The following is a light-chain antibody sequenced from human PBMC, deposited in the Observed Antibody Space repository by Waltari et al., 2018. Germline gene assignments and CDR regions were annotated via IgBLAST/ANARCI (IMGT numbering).Light chain of an antibody. CDR2: RDN. CDR3: QAWDSGIV. Sequence: SYEVTQPPSVSVSPGQTATITCSGDKVGDKSVCWYQQKAGQSPVLLIYRDNMRPSGIPERFSGSNSGNTATLTNSGTQALDEADYHCQAWDSGIVFGGGTKLTVL. J-gene: IGLJ2*01. V-gene: IGLV3-1*01. CDR1: KVGDKS.